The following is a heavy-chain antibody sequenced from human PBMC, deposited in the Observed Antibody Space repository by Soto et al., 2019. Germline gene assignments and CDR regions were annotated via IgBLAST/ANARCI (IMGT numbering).Heavy chain of an antibody. V-gene: IGHV3-21*01. Sequence: GGSLRLSCAASGFVFSDFQFNWVRQAPGGGLEWHSSITGTSAFTEYAESIEGRFTISRDNPNKLLFLHMDNLRPEDTAVYYCARDNLAFQGAFDLWGQGTLVTVSS. CDR3: ARDNLAFQGAFDL. CDR2: ITGTSAFT. CDR1: GFVFSDFQ. D-gene: IGHD3-16*01. J-gene: IGHJ4*02.